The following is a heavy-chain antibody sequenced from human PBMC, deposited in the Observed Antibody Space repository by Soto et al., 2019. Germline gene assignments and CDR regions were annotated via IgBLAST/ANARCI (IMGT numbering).Heavy chain of an antibody. CDR2: IHPSGDTK. D-gene: IGHD3-16*01. V-gene: IGHV1-46*02. J-gene: IGHJ4*02. Sequence: QVQLVQSGAEVKEPGASVKVSCKASGYTFQNYHMHWVRQAPGQGLEWMGIIHPSGDTKTYAQRFQGRLAMTRDTSTSTAYMELSRLTSEDTAVYFCARDLWGSWTVDYWGQGTLVTVSS. CDR3: ARDLWGSWTVDY. CDR1: GYTFQNYH.